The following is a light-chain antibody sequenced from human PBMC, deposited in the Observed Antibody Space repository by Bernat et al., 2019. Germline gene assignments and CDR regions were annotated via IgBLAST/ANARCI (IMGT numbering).Light chain of an antibody. Sequence: EIVLTRSPATLSLSPGDRATLSCRASQSVNTYLAWYQQKSGQAPRLLIYDASTRATGIPARFSGGGSGTDFTLTISSLEPEDFAVYYCQQRTNWITFGQGTRLEIK. CDR2: DAS. V-gene: IGKV3-11*01. CDR3: QQRTNWIT. CDR1: QSVNTY. J-gene: IGKJ5*01.